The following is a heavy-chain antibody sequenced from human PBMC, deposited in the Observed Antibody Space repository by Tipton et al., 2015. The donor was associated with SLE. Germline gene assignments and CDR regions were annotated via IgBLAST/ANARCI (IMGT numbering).Heavy chain of an antibody. D-gene: IGHD1/OR15-1a*01. V-gene: IGHV1-18*01. CDR1: GYTFITYG. CDR2: ITDYNGDT. Sequence: QSGAEVKKPGASVKVSCKASGYTFITYGISWVRQAPGRGLEWMGWITDYNGDTSYAQNVRDRVTMTTDRSTSTAYMELRSLNSDDTAVYYCARWEHLADAFDIWGQGTLLTVSS. J-gene: IGHJ3*02. CDR3: ARWEHLADAFDI.